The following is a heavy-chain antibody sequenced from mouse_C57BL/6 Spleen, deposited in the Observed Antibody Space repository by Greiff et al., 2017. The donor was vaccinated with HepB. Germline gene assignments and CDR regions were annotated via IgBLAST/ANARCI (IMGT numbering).Heavy chain of an antibody. D-gene: IGHD1-1*01. CDR3: ARSLYYGSSYSAWFAY. V-gene: IGHV1-55*01. CDR2: IYPGSGST. J-gene: IGHJ3*01. Sequence: QVHVKQPGAELVKPGASVKMSCKASGYTFTSYWITWVKQRPGQGLEWIGDIYPGSGSTNYNEKFKSKATLTVDTSSSTAYMQLSSLTSEDSAVYYCARSLYYGSSYSAWFAYWGQGTLVTVSA. CDR1: GYTFTSYW.